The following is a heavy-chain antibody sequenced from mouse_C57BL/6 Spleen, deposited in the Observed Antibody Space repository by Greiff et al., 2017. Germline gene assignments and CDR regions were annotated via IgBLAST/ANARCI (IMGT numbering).Heavy chain of an antibody. CDR1: GFNIKDDY. D-gene: IGHD1-1*01. V-gene: IGHV14-4*01. CDR2: IDPENGDT. CDR3: TTFTTVGYFDY. Sequence: DVQLQESGAELVRPGASVKLSCTASGFNIKDDYMHWVKQRPEQGLEWIGWIDPENGDTEYASKFQGKATITADTSSNTAYLQLSSLTSEDTAVYYCTTFTTVGYFDYWGQGTTLTVSS. J-gene: IGHJ2*01.